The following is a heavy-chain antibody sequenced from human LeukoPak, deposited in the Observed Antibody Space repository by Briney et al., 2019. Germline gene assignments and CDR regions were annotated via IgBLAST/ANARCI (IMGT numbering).Heavy chain of an antibody. Sequence: GGPMSLSCAASGFTFSSYSMNWLRQAPGKGLEWVSSISSSSSYIYYAYSVKGRFTISRDNAKNSLYLQMNSLRAEDTAVYYCASRRYCSSITSCYYFDYWGQGTLVTVSS. CDR3: ASRRYCSSITSCYYFDY. CDR1: GFTFSSYS. V-gene: IGHV3-21*01. CDR2: ISSSSSYI. D-gene: IGHD2-2*01. J-gene: IGHJ4*02.